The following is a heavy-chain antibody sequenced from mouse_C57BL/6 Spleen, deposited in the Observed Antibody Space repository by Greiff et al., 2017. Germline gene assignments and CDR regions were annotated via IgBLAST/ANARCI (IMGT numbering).Heavy chain of an antibody. CDR1: GFTFSDYG. J-gene: IGHJ4*01. CDR2: ISSGSSTI. D-gene: IGHD2-4*01. V-gene: IGHV5-17*01. CDR3: ARDDYAYAMDY. Sequence: EVQLQESGGGLVKPGGSLKLSCAASGFTFSDYGMHWVRQAPEKGLEWVAYISSGSSTIYYADTVKGRFTISRDNAKNTLFLQMTSLRSEDTAMYYCARDDYAYAMDYWGQGTSVTVSS.